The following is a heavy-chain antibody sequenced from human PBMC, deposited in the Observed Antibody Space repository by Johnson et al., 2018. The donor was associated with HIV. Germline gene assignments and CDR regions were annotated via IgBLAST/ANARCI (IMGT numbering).Heavy chain of an antibody. CDR1: GFTFNDYY. CDR3: MVAPRPGDVFDI. Sequence: VQLVESGGGLVKPGGSLRLSCAASGFTFNDYYMSWIRQAPGKGLEWVSVIYSGRSTYYADSVKGRFTISRDNSKNTLYLQMNSLRVEDTALYYCMVAPRPGDVFDIWGQGTMVTVSS. CDR2: IYSGRST. J-gene: IGHJ3*02. V-gene: IGHV3-66*02. D-gene: IGHD2-8*01.